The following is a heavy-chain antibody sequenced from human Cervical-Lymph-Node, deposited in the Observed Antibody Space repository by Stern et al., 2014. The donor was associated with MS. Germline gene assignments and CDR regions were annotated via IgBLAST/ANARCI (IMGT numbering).Heavy chain of an antibody. J-gene: IGHJ6*02. Sequence: VQLVESGGGLVQTGRSLRLSCAASGFSTADYAMHWVRQAPGEGLEWVGGITFTSVGIGNADSVKGRFTISRDNARGSLHLQMNSLRVEDTALYYCVKDLHSPLITYDLWSHYAPRYYSMDVWGQGTTVTVSS. CDR1: GFSTADYA. D-gene: IGHD3-3*01. CDR2: ITFTSVGI. V-gene: IGHV3-9*02. CDR3: VKDLHSPLITYDLWSHYAPRYYSMDV.